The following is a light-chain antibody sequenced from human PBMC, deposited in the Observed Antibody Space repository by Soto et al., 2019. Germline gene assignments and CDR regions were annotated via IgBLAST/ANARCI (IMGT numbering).Light chain of an antibody. V-gene: IGKV3-20*01. Sequence: EIVLTQSPGTLSLSPGERATLSCRASQSVGNSHVAWYQQRRGLPPRLLIYGASNRATGIPDRLSGSGSGADFTLTISRLEPEDFAVYFCHQYGNSPPGTFGQGTRLEIK. CDR1: QSVGNSH. CDR3: HQYGNSPPGT. CDR2: GAS. J-gene: IGKJ5*01.